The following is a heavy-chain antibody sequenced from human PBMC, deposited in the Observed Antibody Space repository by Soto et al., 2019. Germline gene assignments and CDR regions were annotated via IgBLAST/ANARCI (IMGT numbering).Heavy chain of an antibody. J-gene: IGHJ3*02. Sequence: SETLSLTCTVSGGSISSGDYYWSWIRQPPGKGLEWIGYIYYSGSTYYNPSLKSRVTISVDTSKNQFPLKLSSVTAADTAVYYCVREIRITMIVVGKGYAFDIWGQGTMVTVSS. V-gene: IGHV4-30-4*01. CDR1: GGSISSGDYY. CDR3: VREIRITMIVVGKGYAFDI. CDR2: IYYSGST. D-gene: IGHD3-22*01.